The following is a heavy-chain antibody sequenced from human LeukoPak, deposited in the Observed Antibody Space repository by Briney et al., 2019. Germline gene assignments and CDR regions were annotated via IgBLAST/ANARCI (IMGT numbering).Heavy chain of an antibody. CDR2: IKSKTDGGTT. V-gene: IGHV3-15*01. Sequence: KSGGSLRLSCVASGFTFSNAWMSWVRQAPGKGLEWVGRIKSKTDGGTTDYAAPVKGRFTISRDDSKNTLYLQMNSLKTEDTAVYYCTTTLRFPKVVPAHIAYWGQGTLVTVSS. CDR3: TTTLRFPKVVPAHIAY. D-gene: IGHD2-2*01. CDR1: GFTFSNAW. J-gene: IGHJ4*02.